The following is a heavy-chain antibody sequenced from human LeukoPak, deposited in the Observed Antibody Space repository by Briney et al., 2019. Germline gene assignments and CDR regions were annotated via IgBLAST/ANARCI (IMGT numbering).Heavy chain of an antibody. CDR2: INPSGGST. J-gene: IGHJ4*02. Sequence: ASVKVSCKASGYTFTSYYMHWVRQAPGQGLEWMGIINPSGGSTSHAQKFQGRVTMTRDTSTSTVYMELSSLRSEDTAVYYCARGRRILGYDSSGYYGYWGQGTPVTVSS. D-gene: IGHD3-22*01. V-gene: IGHV1-46*01. CDR1: GYTFTSYY. CDR3: ARGRRILGYDSSGYYGY.